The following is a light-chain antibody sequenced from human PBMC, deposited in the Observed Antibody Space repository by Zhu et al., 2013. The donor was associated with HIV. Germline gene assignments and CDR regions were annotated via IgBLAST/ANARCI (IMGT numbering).Light chain of an antibody. V-gene: IGKV1-33*01. CDR1: QHIYNY. CDR3: QQFNNFPLT. J-gene: IGKJ4*01. Sequence: DIQMTQSPSSLSASVGDRVTITCQASQHIYNYLNWYRQKPGKAPQLLIYDASTLQRGVPSRFSGSGSGTEFSFTISSLQPEDNVTYYCQQFNNFPLTFGEGPRWRSN. CDR2: DAS.